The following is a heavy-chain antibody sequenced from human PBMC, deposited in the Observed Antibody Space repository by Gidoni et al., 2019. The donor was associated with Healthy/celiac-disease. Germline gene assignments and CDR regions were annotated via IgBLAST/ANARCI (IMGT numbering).Heavy chain of an antibody. Sequence: EVQLLESGGGWVQPGGSLRRSCAASGFPFSSYAMSWVRQAPGKGLEWVSAISGSGGSTYYADSVKGRFTISRDNSKNTLYLQMNSLRAEDTAVYYCAKDYYGSGSYDPGMDVWGQGTTVTVSS. CDR3: AKDYYGSGSYDPGMDV. D-gene: IGHD3-10*01. V-gene: IGHV3-23*01. CDR1: GFPFSSYA. J-gene: IGHJ6*02. CDR2: ISGSGGST.